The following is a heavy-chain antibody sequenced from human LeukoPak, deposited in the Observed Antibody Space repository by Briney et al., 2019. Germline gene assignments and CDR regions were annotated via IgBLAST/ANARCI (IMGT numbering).Heavy chain of an antibody. V-gene: IGHV3-21*01. CDR2: ISSSSSYI. CDR1: GFTYSSYW. CDR3: ARGSSPAFDY. Sequence: GGSLRLSCAASGFTYSSYWMHWVRQAPGKGLEWVSSISSSSSYIYYADSVKGRFTISRDNAKNSLYLQMNSLRAEDTAVYYCARGSSPAFDYWGQGTLVTVSS. J-gene: IGHJ4*02.